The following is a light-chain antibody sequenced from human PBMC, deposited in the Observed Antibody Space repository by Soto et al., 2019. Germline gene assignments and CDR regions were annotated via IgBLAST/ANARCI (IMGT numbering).Light chain of an antibody. J-gene: IGKJ4*01. CDR2: GAS. CDR3: QQYNIWPPLT. CDR1: QSVRSN. V-gene: IGKV3-15*01. Sequence: EIVMTQSPATLSVSPGERATLSCRASQSVRSNLAWSKQKPGQAPRLLIYGASTRATGIPARFSGSGFGTEFTLTISSLQSEDFSVYYCQQYNIWPPLTFGGGTQVEIK.